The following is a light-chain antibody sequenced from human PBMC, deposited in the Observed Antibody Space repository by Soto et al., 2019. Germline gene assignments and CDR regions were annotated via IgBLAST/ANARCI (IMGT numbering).Light chain of an antibody. V-gene: IGKV1-9*01. Sequence: IQLTQSPSSLSASVVDRVTITCRASQGISSYLAWYQQKPGKAPKLLIYAASTSQSGVPSRFSGSGSGTDFTLTISSLQPEDFATYYCQQLNSYTITFGQGTRLEIK. CDR2: AAS. CDR1: QGISSY. CDR3: QQLNSYTIT. J-gene: IGKJ5*01.